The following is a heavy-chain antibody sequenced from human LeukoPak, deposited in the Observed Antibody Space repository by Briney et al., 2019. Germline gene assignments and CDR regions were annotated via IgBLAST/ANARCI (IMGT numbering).Heavy chain of an antibody. D-gene: IGHD5-24*01. V-gene: IGHV3-48*03. CDR1: GFTFSSYE. Sequence: PGGSLRLSCAASGFTFSSYEMNWVRQAPGKGLEWVSYISSSGSTIYYADSVKGRFTISRDNAKNSLYLQMNSLRAEDTAVYYCARGDSVEMATEANFDYWGQGTLVTVSS. J-gene: IGHJ4*02. CDR3: ARGDSVEMATEANFDY. CDR2: ISSSGSTI.